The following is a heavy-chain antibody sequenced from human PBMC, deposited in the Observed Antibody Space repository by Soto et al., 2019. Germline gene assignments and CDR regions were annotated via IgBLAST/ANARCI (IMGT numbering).Heavy chain of an antibody. CDR1: GFTFSSSD. D-gene: IGHD2-21*02. J-gene: IGHJ4*02. V-gene: IGHV3-23*01. CDR2: ITRNGEPT. Sequence: VQLLESGGGLAQPGGSLRLSCAASGFTFSSSDMSWVRQAPGKGLEWVSSITRNGEPTEYADSVKGRFTISRDNSKNTIHLQMKNLRAGDTAVYFCGKGGGGDHGYWGQGTLVAVSS. CDR3: GKGGGGDHGY.